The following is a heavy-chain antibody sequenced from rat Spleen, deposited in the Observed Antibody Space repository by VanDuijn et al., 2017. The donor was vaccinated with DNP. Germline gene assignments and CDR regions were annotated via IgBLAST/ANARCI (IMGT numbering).Heavy chain of an antibody. J-gene: IGHJ2*01. CDR2: ISPSGDNT. Sequence: EVQLVESGGGLVQPGRSLKLSCAASGFTFSNYDLAWVRQAPTTGLEWVATISPSGDNTDYRDSLKGRFTVSRDNAKTSLYLQMDSLRSEDTATYYCARRRLGARDYWGQGVMVTVSS. CDR1: GFTFSNYD. D-gene: IGHD5-1*01. V-gene: IGHV5S23*01. CDR3: ARRRLGARDY.